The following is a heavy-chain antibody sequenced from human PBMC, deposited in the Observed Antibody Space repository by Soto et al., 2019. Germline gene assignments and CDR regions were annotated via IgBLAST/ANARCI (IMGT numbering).Heavy chain of an antibody. D-gene: IGHD5-18*01. V-gene: IGHV3-30*18. CDR2: ISYDGSNK. J-gene: IGHJ4*02. CDR1: GFTFSSYG. Sequence: QVQLVESGGGVVQPGRSLRLSCAASGFTFSSYGMHWVRQAPGKGLEWVAVISYDGSNKYYADSVKGRFTISRDNSKNTLYLQMNSLRAEDTAVYYCAKDTGAIDSYGILDYWGQGTLVTVSS. CDR3: AKDTGAIDSYGILDY.